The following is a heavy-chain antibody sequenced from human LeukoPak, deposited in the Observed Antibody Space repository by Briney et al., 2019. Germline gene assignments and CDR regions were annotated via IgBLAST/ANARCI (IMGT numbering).Heavy chain of an antibody. V-gene: IGHV4-30-4*07. CDR3: ARGAGTFDY. CDR1: GGSISSGGYS. Sequence: PSQTLSLTCAVSGGSISSGGYSWSWIRQPPGKGLEWIGYIYYSGSTNYNPSLKSRVTISVDTSKNQFSLKLSSVTAADTAVYYCARGAGTFDYWGQGTLVTVSS. D-gene: IGHD6-13*01. J-gene: IGHJ4*02. CDR2: IYYSGST.